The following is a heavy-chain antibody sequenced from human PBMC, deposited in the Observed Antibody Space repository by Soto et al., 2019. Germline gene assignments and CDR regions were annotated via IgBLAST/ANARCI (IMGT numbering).Heavy chain of an antibody. D-gene: IGHD6-6*01. CDR3: ARAPKVSGSAPTRPDF. CDR2: LSPRGTT. CDR1: SGSLTGSY. Sequence: PSETLSLTRSVYSGSLTGSYWSLIRRPPGKGLEGIRELSPRGTTNHSPSPKTRVSISVDASKNPSSLNLTSLTAADTAVYYCARAPKVSGSAPTRPDFWGQGSLVTVSS. J-gene: IGHJ4*02. V-gene: IGHV4-34*01.